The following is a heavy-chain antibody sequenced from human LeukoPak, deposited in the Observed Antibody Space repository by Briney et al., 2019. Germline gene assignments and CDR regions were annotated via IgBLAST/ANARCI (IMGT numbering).Heavy chain of an antibody. J-gene: IGHJ6*02. V-gene: IGHV3-53*01. D-gene: IGHD1-26*01. Sequence: RSGGSLRLSCATSGFTFSTSWMHWVRQAPGKGLMWVPVIYTGGSTYYADSVKGRFTFSRDNSKNTLYLQMNSLRAEDTAVYYCARGNSGNYYVEYNYGMDVWGQGTTVTVSS. CDR2: IYTGGST. CDR3: ARGNSGNYYVEYNYGMDV. CDR1: GFTFSTSW.